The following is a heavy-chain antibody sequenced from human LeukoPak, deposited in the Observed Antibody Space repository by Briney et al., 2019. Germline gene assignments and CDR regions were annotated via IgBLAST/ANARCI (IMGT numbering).Heavy chain of an antibody. CDR2: ISAYNGNT. CDR3: ARDYYPTYYYDSSGYHDLYYFDY. V-gene: IGHV1-18*01. J-gene: IGHJ4*02. D-gene: IGHD3-22*01. CDR1: GYTFTSYG. Sequence: ASVKVSCKASGYTFTSYGISWVRQAPGQGLEWMGWISAYNGNTNYAQKLQGRVTMTTDTSTSTAYMELRSLRSDDTAVYYCARDYYPTYYYDSSGYHDLYYFDYWGRGTLVTVSS.